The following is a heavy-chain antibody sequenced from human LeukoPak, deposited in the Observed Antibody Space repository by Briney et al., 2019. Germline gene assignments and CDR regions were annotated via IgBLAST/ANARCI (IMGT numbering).Heavy chain of an antibody. Sequence: GGSLRLSCVASGFTFSSYWMTWVRQAPGKGLEWVANIKQDGSEKYYVDYVKGRFTISRDNAKNSLYLQMNSLRAEDTAVYHCARISLGAFDIWGQGTMVTVSS. CDR3: ARISLGAFDI. V-gene: IGHV3-7*04. CDR2: IKQDGSEK. J-gene: IGHJ3*02. CDR1: GFTFSSYW.